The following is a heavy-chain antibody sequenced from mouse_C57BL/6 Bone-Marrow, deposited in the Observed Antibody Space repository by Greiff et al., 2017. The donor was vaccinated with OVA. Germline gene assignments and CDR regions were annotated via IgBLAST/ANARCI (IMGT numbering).Heavy chain of an antibody. D-gene: IGHD1-1*01. Sequence: EVKVVESGEGLVKPGGSLKLSCAASGFTFSSYAMSWVRQTPEKRLEWVAYISSGGDYIYYADTVKGRFTISRDNARNTLYLQMSSLKSEDTAMYYCTRGGSSSHFDYWGQGTTLTVSS. CDR3: TRGGSSSHFDY. CDR2: ISSGGDYI. V-gene: IGHV5-9-1*02. J-gene: IGHJ2*01. CDR1: GFTFSSYA.